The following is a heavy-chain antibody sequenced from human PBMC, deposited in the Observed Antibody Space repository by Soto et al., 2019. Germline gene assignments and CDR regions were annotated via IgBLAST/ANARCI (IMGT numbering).Heavy chain of an antibody. CDR2: IIPIFGTA. D-gene: IGHD5-18*01. CDR1: GGTFSSYA. CDR3: ARRARGYSYGPDDY. V-gene: IGHV1-69*01. J-gene: IGHJ4*02. Sequence: QVQLVQSGAEVKKPGSSVKVSCKASGGTFSSYAISWVRQAPGQGLEWMGGIIPIFGTANYAQKFQGRVTITADESTGTAYMELSSLRSEDTAVYYCARRARGYSYGPDDYWGQGTLVTVSS.